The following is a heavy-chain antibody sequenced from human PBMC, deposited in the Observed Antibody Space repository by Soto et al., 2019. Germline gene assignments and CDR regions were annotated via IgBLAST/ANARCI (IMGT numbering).Heavy chain of an antibody. V-gene: IGHV1-18*01. Sequence: QVHLVQSGAEVKKPGASVKVSCKASGYTFPSYGISWIRQAPGQGLVWMGWISAHNGHTKYTQNFQGRVTMTTDISTSTAHMELRGLRSDDTAVYYCARDGGGWPYHWGKGTLVTVSS. CDR1: GYTFPSYG. CDR3: ARDGGGWPYH. J-gene: IGHJ5*02. CDR2: ISAHNGHT. D-gene: IGHD6-19*01.